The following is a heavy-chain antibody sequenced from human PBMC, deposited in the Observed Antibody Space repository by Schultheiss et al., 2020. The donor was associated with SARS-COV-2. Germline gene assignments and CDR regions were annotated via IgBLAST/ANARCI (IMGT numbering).Heavy chain of an antibody. CDR1: GGSISSSSYY. Sequence: SETLSLTCTVSGGSISSSSYYWGWIRQPPGKGLEWIGSIYYSGSTYYNPSLKSRVTISVDTSKNQFSLKLSSVTAADTAVYYCARTMGYCSTTSCPYFDYWGQGTLVTVSS. J-gene: IGHJ4*02. CDR2: IYYSGST. V-gene: IGHV4-39*01. CDR3: ARTMGYCSTTSCPYFDY. D-gene: IGHD2-2*01.